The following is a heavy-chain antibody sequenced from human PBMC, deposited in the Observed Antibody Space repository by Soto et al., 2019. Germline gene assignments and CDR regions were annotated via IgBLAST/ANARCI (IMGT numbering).Heavy chain of an antibody. V-gene: IGHV3-30*14. Sequence: QVQLVESGGGVVQPGRSLRLSCAASGFTFSSYAMHWVRQAPGKGLEWVAVISYDGSNKYYADSVKGRFTISRDNSKNTLYLQMNGLRAEDTAVYYCARDQGGELPLWYFDLWGRGTLVTVSS. CDR1: GFTFSSYA. CDR3: ARDQGGELPLWYFDL. CDR2: ISYDGSNK. D-gene: IGHD1-26*01. J-gene: IGHJ2*01.